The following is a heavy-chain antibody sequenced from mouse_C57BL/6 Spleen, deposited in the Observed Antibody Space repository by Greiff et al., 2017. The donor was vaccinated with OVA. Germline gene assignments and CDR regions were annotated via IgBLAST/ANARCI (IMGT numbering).Heavy chain of an antibody. J-gene: IGHJ1*03. CDR2: IYPGGGYT. CDR3: ARYYYGSSPYWYFDV. V-gene: IGHV1-63*01. CDR1: GYTFTNYW. D-gene: IGHD1-1*01. Sequence: QVQLQQSGAELVRPGTSVKMSCKASGYTFTNYWIGWAKQRPGHGLEWIGDIYPGGGYTNYNEKFKGKATLTADKSSSTSYMQLSSLTSEDSAIYYCARYYYGSSPYWYFDVWGTGTTVTVSS.